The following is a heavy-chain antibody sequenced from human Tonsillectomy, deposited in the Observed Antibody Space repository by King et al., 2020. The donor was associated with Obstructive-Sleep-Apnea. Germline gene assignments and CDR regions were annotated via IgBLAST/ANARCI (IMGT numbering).Heavy chain of an antibody. CDR3: ARRSYPDAFDI. V-gene: IGHV3-7*03. CDR1: GFTFSSYW. Sequence: VQLVESGGGLVQPGGSLRLSCAASGFTFSSYWMSWVRQAPGKGLEWVANIKQDGSEKYYVDSVKGRFPISRDNAKNSPYLQMNSLRAEDTAVYYCARRSYPDAFDIWGQGTMVTVSS. CDR2: IKQDGSEK. J-gene: IGHJ3*02. D-gene: IGHD1-26*01.